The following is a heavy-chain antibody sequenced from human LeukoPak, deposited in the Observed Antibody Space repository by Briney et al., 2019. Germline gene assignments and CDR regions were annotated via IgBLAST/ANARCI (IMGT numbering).Heavy chain of an antibody. D-gene: IGHD1-1*01. CDR3: ARGRLLRTTLGTYFQH. CDR1: GGSFSGYY. Sequence: SETLSLTCAVYGGSFSGYYWSWIRRPPGKGLEWIGEINHSGSTNYNPSLKSRVTISVDTSKNQFSLKLSSVTAADTAVYYCARGRLLRTTLGTYFQHWGQGTLVTVSS. V-gene: IGHV4-34*01. CDR2: INHSGST. J-gene: IGHJ1*01.